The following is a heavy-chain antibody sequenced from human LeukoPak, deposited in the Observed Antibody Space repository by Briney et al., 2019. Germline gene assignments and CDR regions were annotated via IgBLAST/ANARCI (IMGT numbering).Heavy chain of an antibody. CDR3: ARDRVVLGGFWSVFDY. D-gene: IGHD3-3*01. V-gene: IGHV4-30-2*01. J-gene: IGHJ4*02. CDR1: GGSISSGGYY. CDR2: IYHSGST. Sequence: SETLSLTCTVSGGSISSGGYYWSWIRQPPGKGLGWIGYIYHSGSTYYNPSLKSRVTISVDRSKNQFSLKLSSVTAADTAVYYCARDRVVLGGFWSVFDYWGQGTLVTVPS.